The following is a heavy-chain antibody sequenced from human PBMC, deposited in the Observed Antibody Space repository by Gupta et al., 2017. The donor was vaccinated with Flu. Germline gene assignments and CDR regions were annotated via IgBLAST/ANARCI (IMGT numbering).Heavy chain of an antibody. D-gene: IGHD1-1*01. Sequence: QVQLVQSGAEVKKPGASVKVSCKTSGYTFTDYYIHWVRQAPGQGLEWMVWTNPRNGGTNYAQKFQGRVTMTRDTSISAAYMELKRLTSDDTAVYYCARVMEVASATFRFYFDYWGQGTLVTVSS. CDR3: ARVMEVASATFRFYFDY. V-gene: IGHV1-2*02. CDR2: TNPRNGGT. J-gene: IGHJ4*02. CDR1: GYTFTDYY.